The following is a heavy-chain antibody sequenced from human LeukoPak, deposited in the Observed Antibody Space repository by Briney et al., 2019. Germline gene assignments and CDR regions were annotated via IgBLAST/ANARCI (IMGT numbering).Heavy chain of an antibody. CDR3: ARAVFDDYGDPYFDY. D-gene: IGHD4-17*01. V-gene: IGHV3-74*01. Sequence: GGSLRLSCAASGFTFSSYWMHWVRKAPGKGLVWVSRINSDGSSTSYADSVKGRFTISRDNAKNTLYLQMNSLRAEDTAVYYCARAVFDDYGDPYFDYWGQGTLVTVSS. CDR2: INSDGSST. J-gene: IGHJ4*02. CDR1: GFTFSSYW.